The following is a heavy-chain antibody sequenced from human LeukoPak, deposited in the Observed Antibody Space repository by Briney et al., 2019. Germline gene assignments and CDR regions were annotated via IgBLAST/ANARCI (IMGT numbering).Heavy chain of an antibody. CDR2: IYYSGRT. CDR1: SGSISNYY. J-gene: IGHJ4*02. Sequence: SETLSLTCTVSSGSISNYYWSWIRQPPGKGLEWIGYIYYSGRTNYNPSLKSRLTISVDTSKNQFSLKLRSVTAADTAVYYCARDGVGATTHFDYWGQGTLVTVSS. D-gene: IGHD1-26*01. V-gene: IGHV4-59*01. CDR3: ARDGVGATTHFDY.